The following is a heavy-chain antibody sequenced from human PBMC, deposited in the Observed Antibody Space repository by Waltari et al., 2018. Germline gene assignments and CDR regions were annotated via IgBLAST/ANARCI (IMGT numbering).Heavy chain of an antibody. V-gene: IGHV4-34*02. CDR2: INHAGNR. CDR3: VRLEDCSGPGGNCYSGDSFALDV. D-gene: IGHD2-15*01. CDR1: GGSFSGYY. Sequence: QVQLQQWGAGQLQPSETLSLTCAVHGGSFSGYYWGWIRQPPGMGLEWIGEINHAGNRNYNPSLRSRVTMLIDTSRSQFSLKVNSVTAADTAVYYCVRLEDCSGPGGNCYSGDSFALDVWGQGTTVTVSS. J-gene: IGHJ6*02.